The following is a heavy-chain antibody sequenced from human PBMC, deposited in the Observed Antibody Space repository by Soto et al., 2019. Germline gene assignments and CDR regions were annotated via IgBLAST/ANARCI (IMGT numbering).Heavy chain of an antibody. Sequence: QVQLVESGGGVVQPGRSLRLSCAAARFTFKNYAMHLVRQAPGKGLEWVASISYDGSNKYYADSVKGRFNISRDNSKNTLYLQMNSLRVEDTAVYYCARGSIAAAGLFDYWGQGTPVTVSS. D-gene: IGHD6-13*01. J-gene: IGHJ4*02. CDR1: RFTFKNYA. CDR2: ISYDGSNK. CDR3: ARGSIAAAGLFDY. V-gene: IGHV3-30-3*01.